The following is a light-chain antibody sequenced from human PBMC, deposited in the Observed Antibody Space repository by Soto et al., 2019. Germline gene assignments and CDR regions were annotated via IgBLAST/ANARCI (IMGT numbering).Light chain of an antibody. CDR2: GAY. CDR1: QSVSRD. J-gene: IGKJ4*01. CDR3: QQYNKWPPLT. V-gene: IGKV3-15*01. Sequence: EIVMTQSPATLSVSPGERATLSCRASQSVSRDLAWYQQKPGQAPSLLIYGAYSRASGVPARFSGSGSGTEFTLTISSLQSEDFAVYYGQQYNKWPPLTFGGGTKVEIK.